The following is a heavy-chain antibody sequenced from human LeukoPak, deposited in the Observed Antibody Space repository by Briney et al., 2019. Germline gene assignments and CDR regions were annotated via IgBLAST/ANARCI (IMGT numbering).Heavy chain of an antibody. V-gene: IGHV3-23*01. Sequence: PGGSLRLSCAASGFTFSSYAMSWVRQAPGKGLEWVSAISGSGGSTYYTDSVKGRFTISRDNSKNTLYLQMNSLRAEDTAVYYCARGTGEVGLGYWGQGTLVTVSS. CDR3: ARGTGEVGLGY. CDR2: ISGSGGST. CDR1: GFTFSSYA. J-gene: IGHJ4*02. D-gene: IGHD2-15*01.